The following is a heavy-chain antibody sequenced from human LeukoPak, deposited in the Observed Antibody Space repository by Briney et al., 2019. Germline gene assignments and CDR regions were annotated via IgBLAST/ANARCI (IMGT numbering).Heavy chain of an antibody. V-gene: IGHV1-2*02. D-gene: IGHD6-13*01. CDR3: ARDGTETGIAAAGIKFDP. J-gene: IGHJ5*02. Sequence: ASVKVSCKASGYTLTGYYMHWVRQAPGQGLEWMGWINPNSGGTNYAQKFQGRVTMTRDTSISTAYMELSRLRSDDTAVYYCARDGTETGIAAAGIKFDPWGQGTLVTVSS. CDR2: INPNSGGT. CDR1: GYTLTGYY.